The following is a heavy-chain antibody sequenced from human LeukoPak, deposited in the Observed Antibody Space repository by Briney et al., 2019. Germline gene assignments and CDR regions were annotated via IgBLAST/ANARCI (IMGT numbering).Heavy chain of an antibody. V-gene: IGHV4-59*01. Sequence: SESLSLTCTVSGGSISDYYRGWIRQPPGKGLEWIGYFYNSGSSTYNPSLKSRVTISVDTSKEQFSLKVNSVTAADTAVYYCTRGAGWLIDYWGQGILVTVSS. J-gene: IGHJ4*02. CDR3: TRGAGWLIDY. CDR2: FYNSGSS. D-gene: IGHD3-16*01. CDR1: GGSISDYY.